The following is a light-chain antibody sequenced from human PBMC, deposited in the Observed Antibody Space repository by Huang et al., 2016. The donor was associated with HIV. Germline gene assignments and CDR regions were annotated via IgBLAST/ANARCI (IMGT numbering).Light chain of an antibody. CDR3: QQYNSSPLT. Sequence: ELVLTQSPGTLSLSPGERATLSCRASQSLSSLYLAWFQQRPGQAPRLLIYGAASRATGIPDRCSGSGSGTDFTLTISRLEPEDFAVYYCQQYNSSPLTFGGGTRVEIK. CDR2: GAA. J-gene: IGKJ4*01. V-gene: IGKV3-20*01. CDR1: QSLSSLY.